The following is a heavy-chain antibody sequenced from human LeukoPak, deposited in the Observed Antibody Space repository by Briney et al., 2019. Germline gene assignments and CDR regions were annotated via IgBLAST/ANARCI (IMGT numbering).Heavy chain of an antibody. D-gene: IGHD3-10*01. Sequence: PSETLSLTRTVSGVSINSYYCSWIRQPAGKGLEWIGRIYTSRSTNYNPSLKNRVTMSVDKSRKQFSLKLGSVTDADTAVYYCARGLWVGELYVGGPILNWFDPWGRGTLVTVSS. CDR3: ARGLWVGELYVGGPILNWFDP. CDR2: IYTSRST. V-gene: IGHV4-4*07. CDR1: GVSINSYY. J-gene: IGHJ5*01.